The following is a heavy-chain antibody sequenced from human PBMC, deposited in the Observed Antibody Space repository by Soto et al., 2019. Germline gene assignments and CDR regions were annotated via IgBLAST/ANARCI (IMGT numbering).Heavy chain of an antibody. D-gene: IGHD6-19*01. V-gene: IGHV4-34*01. Sequence: SETLSLTCAVYGGSFSGYYWSWIRQPPGKGLEWIGEINHSGSTNYNPSLKSRVTISVDTSKNQFSLKLSSVTAADTAVYYCARGKITFRVKQWLVYYFDYWGQGTLVTVSS. CDR1: GGSFSGYY. J-gene: IGHJ4*02. CDR2: INHSGST. CDR3: ARGKITFRVKQWLVYYFDY.